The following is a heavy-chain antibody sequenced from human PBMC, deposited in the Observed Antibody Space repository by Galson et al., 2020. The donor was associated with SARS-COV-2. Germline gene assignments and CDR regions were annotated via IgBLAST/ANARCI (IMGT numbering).Heavy chain of an antibody. Sequence: GESMKISCVASGFTFSTYSMNWVRQAPGKGLEWVSSLNSISSYIYYADAVKGRFTISRDNARNSLYLQMNSLRAEDTAVYYCARVRDYGIIDYWGQGTLVTVSS. V-gene: IGHV3-21*06. CDR1: GFTFSTYS. J-gene: IGHJ4*02. CDR3: ARVRDYGIIDY. D-gene: IGHD3-10*01. CDR2: LNSISSYI.